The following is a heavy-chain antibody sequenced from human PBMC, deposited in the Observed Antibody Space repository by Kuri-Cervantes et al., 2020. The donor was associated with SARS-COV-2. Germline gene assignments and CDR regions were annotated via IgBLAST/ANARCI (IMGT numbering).Heavy chain of an antibody. Sequence: SVKVSCKASGYTFTYRYLHWVRQAPGQALEWMGWITPFNGNTNYAQKFQDRVSITRDRSMSTAYMGLSSLRAEDTAVYYCARVFWGSGAFDIWGQGTMVTVSS. CDR2: ITPFNGNT. V-gene: IGHV1-45*02. CDR3: ARVFWGSGAFDI. D-gene: IGHD7-27*01. CDR1: GYTFTYRY. J-gene: IGHJ3*02.